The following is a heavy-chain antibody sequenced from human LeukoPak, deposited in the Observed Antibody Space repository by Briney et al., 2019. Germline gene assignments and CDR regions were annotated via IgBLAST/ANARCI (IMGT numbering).Heavy chain of an antibody. V-gene: IGHV3-30*02. D-gene: IGHD2-2*01. CDR1: GFTFSSYG. CDR2: IRADGHNE. CDR3: AKGQGGSVVVPSPDY. Sequence: GGSLRLSCAASGFTFSSYGMHWVRQAPGKGLEWVAFIRADGHNEYYADSVKGRFIIFRDNSKSTLFLQMNSLRAEDTAVYYCAKGQGGSVVVPSPDYWGQGTLVTVSS. J-gene: IGHJ4*02.